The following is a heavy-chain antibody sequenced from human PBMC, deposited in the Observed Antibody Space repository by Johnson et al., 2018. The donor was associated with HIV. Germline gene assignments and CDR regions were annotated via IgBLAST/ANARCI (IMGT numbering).Heavy chain of an antibody. CDR1: GFTFSSYA. CDR2: ISYDGTDK. Sequence: VQLVESGGGVVQPGRSLRLSCAASGFTFSSYAIHWVRQAPGKGLEWVALISYDGTDKFYATSVKGRFTVSRDNSNNILFLQMSSLRSDDTAVYFCARVQRSGWFHTDAFDLWGQGTMVTVSS. D-gene: IGHD6-19*01. CDR3: ARVQRSGWFHTDAFDL. V-gene: IGHV3-30*04. J-gene: IGHJ3*01.